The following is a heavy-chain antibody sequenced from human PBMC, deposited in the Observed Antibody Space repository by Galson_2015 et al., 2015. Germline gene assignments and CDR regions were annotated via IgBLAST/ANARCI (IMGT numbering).Heavy chain of an antibody. D-gene: IGHD3-3*01. CDR3: ASPRRVDQSFDI. CDR1: GDTFTTYY. J-gene: IGHJ3*02. Sequence: SVKVSCKASGDTFTTYYMHWVRQAPGQGLEWMGIINPSGDSTNYTQKFQGRVTMTRDTSTSTVYMELSSPRSEDTAMYYCASPRRVDQSFDIWGQGTMVTVSS. V-gene: IGHV1-46*01. CDR2: INPSGDST.